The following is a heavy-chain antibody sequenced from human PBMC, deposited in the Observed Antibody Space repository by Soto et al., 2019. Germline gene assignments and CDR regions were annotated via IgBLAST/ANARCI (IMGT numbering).Heavy chain of an antibody. D-gene: IGHD3-10*01. CDR3: ATDLYYYGSGSPRPPYGMDV. CDR2: INHSGST. J-gene: IGHJ6*02. Sequence: ETLSLTCAVYGGSFSGYYWSWIRQPPGKGLEWIGEINHSGSTNYNPSLKSRVTISVDTSKNQFSLKLSSVTAADTAVYYCATDLYYYGSGSPRPPYGMDVWGQGTTVTVS. V-gene: IGHV4-34*01. CDR1: GGSFSGYY.